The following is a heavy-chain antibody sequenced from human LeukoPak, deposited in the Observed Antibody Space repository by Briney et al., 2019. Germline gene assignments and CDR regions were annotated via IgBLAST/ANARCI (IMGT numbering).Heavy chain of an antibody. CDR3: AKKWGVGTTTLDYFDY. J-gene: IGHJ4*02. D-gene: IGHD1-26*01. V-gene: IGHV3-23*01. Sequence: GGSLRLSCAASGFTFSSYAMSWVRQAPGKGLEWVSGISGSAGSTYYADSVKGRFTISRDNSKNTLYLQMNSLTDDDTAVYYCAKKWGVGTTTLDYFDYWGQGTLVTVSS. CDR2: ISGSAGST. CDR1: GFTFSSYA.